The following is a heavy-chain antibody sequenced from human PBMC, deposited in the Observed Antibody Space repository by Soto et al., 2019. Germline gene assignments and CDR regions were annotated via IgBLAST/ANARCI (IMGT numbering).Heavy chain of an antibody. CDR2: INPNSGGT. CDR3: ARETGEYCSSTSCPDYYYGMDV. Sequence: GASVKVSCKASGYTFTGYYMHWVRQAPGQGLEWMGWINPNSGGTNYAQKFQGRVTMTRDTSISTAYMELSRLRSDDTAVYYCARETGEYCSSTSCPDYYYGMDVWGQGTTVTVSS. J-gene: IGHJ6*02. V-gene: IGHV1-2*02. D-gene: IGHD2-2*01. CDR1: GYTFTGYY.